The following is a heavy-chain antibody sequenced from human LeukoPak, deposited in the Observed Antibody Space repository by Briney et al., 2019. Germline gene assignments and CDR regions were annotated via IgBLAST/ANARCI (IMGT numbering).Heavy chain of an antibody. CDR2: INAGNGNT. CDR3: ARGSLGGFIRWYAFDI. D-gene: IGHD2-8*01. CDR1: GYTFTSYA. Sequence: ASVKVSCEASGYTFTSYAMHWVRQAPGQRLEWMGWINAGNGNTKYSQKFQGRVTITRDTSASTAYMELSSLRSEDTAVYYCARGSLGGFIRWYAFDIWGQGTMVTVSS. J-gene: IGHJ3*02. V-gene: IGHV1-3*01.